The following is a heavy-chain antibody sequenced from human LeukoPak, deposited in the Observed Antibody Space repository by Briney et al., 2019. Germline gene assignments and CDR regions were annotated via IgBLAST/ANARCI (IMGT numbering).Heavy chain of an antibody. J-gene: IGHJ6*03. CDR3: ARDLYYDSSMYYYYYMDV. V-gene: IGHV3-30*04. CDR1: GFTFSSYV. Sequence: GGSLRLSCAASGFTFSSYVMHWVRQAPGKGLEWVAIISFDGSNKYYADSVKGRFTISRDNSKNTLYLQMNSQRAEDTAVYYCARDLYYDSSMYYYYYMDVWGKGTTVTVSS. CDR2: ISFDGSNK. D-gene: IGHD3-22*01.